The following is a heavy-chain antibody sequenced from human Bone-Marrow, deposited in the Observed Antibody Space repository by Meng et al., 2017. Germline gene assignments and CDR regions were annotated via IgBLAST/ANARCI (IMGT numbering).Heavy chain of an antibody. V-gene: IGHV4-34*01. CDR2: INHSGST. CDR3: GRGGGYSSSWYPQYYYYYGMDV. D-gene: IGHD6-13*01. Sequence: SETLSLTCAVYGWSFSGYYWSWIRQPPGKGLEWIGEINHSGSTNYNPSPKSRVTISVDTSKNQFSLKQSSVNAADTAVYYCGRGGGYSSSWYPQYYYYYGMDVWGQGTTVTVSS. J-gene: IGHJ6*02. CDR1: GWSFSGYY.